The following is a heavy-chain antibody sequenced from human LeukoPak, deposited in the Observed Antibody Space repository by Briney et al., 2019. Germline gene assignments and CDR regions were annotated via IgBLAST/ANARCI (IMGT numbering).Heavy chain of an antibody. V-gene: IGHV1-2*02. CDR1: GYTFTGYY. CDR3: ARDPLRWQTPSD. J-gene: IGHJ4*02. CDR2: INPNSGGT. D-gene: IGHD4-17*01. Sequence: ASVKVSCKASGYTFTGYYMHWVRQAPGQGLEWMGWINPNSGGTNYAQKFQGRVTMTTDTSTSTAYMELRSLRSDDTAVYYCARDPLRWQTPSDWGQGTLATVSS.